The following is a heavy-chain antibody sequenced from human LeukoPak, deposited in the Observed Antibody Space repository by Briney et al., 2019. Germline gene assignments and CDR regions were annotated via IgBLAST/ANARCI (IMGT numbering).Heavy chain of an antibody. CDR3: ARVFGSSWYDY. V-gene: IGHV1-18*01. CDR1: GYTFTSYG. CDR2: ISAYNGNT. Sequence: AAVKVSCKASGYTFTSYGISWVRQALGQGVEWMGWISAYNGNTNYAQKLQGRVTMTTDTSTSTDYMGLRSLRSDDKAGYYWARVFGSSWYDYWGQGTLVTVSS. J-gene: IGHJ4*02. D-gene: IGHD6-13*01.